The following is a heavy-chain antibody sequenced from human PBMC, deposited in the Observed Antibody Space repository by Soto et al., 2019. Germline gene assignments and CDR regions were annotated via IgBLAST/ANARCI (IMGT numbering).Heavy chain of an antibody. J-gene: IGHJ4*02. CDR1: GFTFSSYS. CDR3: ASLARTRADILTDYYSPY. Sequence: PGGSLRLSCAASGFTFSSYSMNWVRQAPGKGLEWVSSISSSSSYIYYADSVKGRFTISRDNAKNSLYLQMNSLRAEDTAVYYCASLARTRADILTDYYSPYWGQGTLVTVSS. D-gene: IGHD3-9*01. V-gene: IGHV3-21*01. CDR2: ISSSSSYI.